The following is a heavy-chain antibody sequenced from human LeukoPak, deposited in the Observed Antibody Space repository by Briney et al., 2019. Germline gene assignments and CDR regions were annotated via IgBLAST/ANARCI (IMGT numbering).Heavy chain of an antibody. J-gene: IGHJ4*02. Sequence: ASVKVSCKASGYTFTSYDINWVRQATGQGLEWMGWMNLNSGNTGYAQKFQGRGTITRNSSISTDYMELSSLRSEDTAVYYCARGDLVGADDTNFDYWGQGTLVTVSS. CDR2: MNLNSGNT. CDR3: ARGDLVGADDTNFDY. D-gene: IGHD1-26*01. CDR1: GYTFTSYD. V-gene: IGHV1-8*03.